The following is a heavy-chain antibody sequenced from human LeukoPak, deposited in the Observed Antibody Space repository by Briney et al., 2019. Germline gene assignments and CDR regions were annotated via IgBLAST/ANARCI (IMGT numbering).Heavy chain of an antibody. CDR1: GGSISSSSYY. D-gene: IGHD3-10*01. J-gene: IGHJ5*02. CDR2: INHSGST. V-gene: IGHV4-39*07. CDR3: ARGVPNEPNPTMIRGAYNWFDP. Sequence: PSETLSLTCTVSGGSISSSSYYWSWIRQPPGKGLEWIGEINHSGSTNYNPSLKSRVTISVDTSKNQFSLKLSSVTAADTAVYYCARGVPNEPNPTMIRGAYNWFDPWGQGTLVTVSS.